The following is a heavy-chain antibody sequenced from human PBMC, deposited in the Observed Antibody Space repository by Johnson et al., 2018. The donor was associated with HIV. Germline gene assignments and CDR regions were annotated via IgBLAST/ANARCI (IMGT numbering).Heavy chain of an antibody. D-gene: IGHD2-2*01. CDR1: GFTFSGSA. J-gene: IGHJ3*02. V-gene: IGHV3-73*01. CDR2: IRSKANSYAT. Sequence: MQLVESGGGLVQPGGSLKLSCVASGFTFSGSAMHWVRQASGKGLEWVGRIRSKANSYATAYAASVTGRFTISRDNAKNSLYLQMNSLRAEDTALYYCARSWPYEGVPAATGAFDIWGQGTMVTVSS. CDR3: ARSWPYEGVPAATGAFDI.